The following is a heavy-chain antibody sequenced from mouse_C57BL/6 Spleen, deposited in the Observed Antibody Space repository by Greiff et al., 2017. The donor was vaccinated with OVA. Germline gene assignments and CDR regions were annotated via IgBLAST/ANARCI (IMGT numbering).Heavy chain of an antibody. J-gene: IGHJ4*01. CDR3: ARSAQATSYYAMDY. CDR2: IDPSDSYT. CDR1: GYTFTSYW. V-gene: IGHV1-50*01. Sequence: QVQLQQPGAELVKPGASVKLSCKASGYTFTSYWMQWVKQRPGQGLEWIGEIDPSDSYTNYNQKFKGKATLTANTSSSTAYMELSSLTSEDSAVYYCARSAQATSYYAMDYWGQGTSVTVSS. D-gene: IGHD3-2*02.